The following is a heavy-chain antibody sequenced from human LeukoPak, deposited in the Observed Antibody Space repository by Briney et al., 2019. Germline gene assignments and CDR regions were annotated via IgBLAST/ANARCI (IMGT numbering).Heavy chain of an antibody. Sequence: SETLSLTCAVSGYSISSGYYWGWIRQPPGKGLEWIGSIYHGGSTYYNPSLKSRVTISVDTSKNQFSLKLSSVTAADTAVYYCARRLEYSSGWYGNDAFDIWGQGTMVTVSS. CDR1: GYSISSGYY. CDR2: IYHGGST. J-gene: IGHJ3*02. CDR3: ARRLEYSSGWYGNDAFDI. D-gene: IGHD6-19*01. V-gene: IGHV4-38-2*01.